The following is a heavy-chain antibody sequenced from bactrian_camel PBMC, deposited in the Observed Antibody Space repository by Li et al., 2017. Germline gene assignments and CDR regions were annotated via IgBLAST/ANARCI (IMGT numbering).Heavy chain of an antibody. Sequence: HVQLVESGGGSVQAGGSLRLSCVASGYTLPMYMAWFRRLPGQEREGVAAITGDGSTSYAEPAKGRFTIAKDNAKSTLYLQMNNLTPEDTAIYNCAGARFWFAVPSFRSFDYVYWGQGTQVTVS. V-gene: IGHV3S53*01. CDR2: ITGDGST. J-gene: IGHJ4*01. CDR3: AGARFWFAVPSFRSFDYVY. D-gene: IGHD6*01. CDR1: GYTLPMY.